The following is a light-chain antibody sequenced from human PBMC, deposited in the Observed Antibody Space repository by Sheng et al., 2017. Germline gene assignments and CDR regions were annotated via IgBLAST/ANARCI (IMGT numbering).Light chain of an antibody. V-gene: IGKV2-30*01. CDR2: KVS. Sequence: AVLTQSPLSLPVTLGQPASISCRSSQSLVYSDGNTYLNWFQQRPGQSPRRLIYKVSDRDSGVPDRFSGSVSGTDFTLKIIRVEAEDVGVYYCMQGTHWPYTFGQGPSWRSN. CDR3: MQGTHWPYT. J-gene: IGKJ2*01. CDR1: QSLVYSDGNTY.